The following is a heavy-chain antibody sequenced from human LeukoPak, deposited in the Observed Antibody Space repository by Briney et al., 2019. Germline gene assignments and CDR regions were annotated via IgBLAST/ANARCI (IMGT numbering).Heavy chain of an antibody. CDR3: AKAPWYSGSYCDY. Sequence: HPEGSLRLSCAASGFTFSSYAMSWVRQAPGKGLEWVSVISGSGGSTYYADSVKGRFTISRDNSKNTLYLQMNSLRAEDTAVYYCAKAPWYSGSYCDYWGQGTLVTVSS. D-gene: IGHD1-26*01. CDR2: ISGSGGST. V-gene: IGHV3-23*01. CDR1: GFTFSSYA. J-gene: IGHJ4*02.